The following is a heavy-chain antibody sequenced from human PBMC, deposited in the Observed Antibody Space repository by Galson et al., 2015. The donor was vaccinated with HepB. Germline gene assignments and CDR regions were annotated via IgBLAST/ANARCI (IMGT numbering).Heavy chain of an antibody. Sequence: SVKVSCKASGYTFTSYYMHWVRQAPGQGLEWMGIINPSGGSTSYAQKFQGRVTMTRDTSTSTVYMELSSLRSEDTAVYHCATQGYCSGGSCYRDWYFDLWGRGTLVTVSS. J-gene: IGHJ2*01. CDR2: INPSGGST. D-gene: IGHD2-15*01. CDR3: ATQGYCSGGSCYRDWYFDL. CDR1: GYTFTSYY. V-gene: IGHV1-46*03.